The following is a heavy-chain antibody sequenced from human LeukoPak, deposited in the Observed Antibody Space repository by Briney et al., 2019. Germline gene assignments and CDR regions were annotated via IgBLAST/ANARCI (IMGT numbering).Heavy chain of an antibody. Sequence: SETLSLTCTVSGGSISSSRYYWGWIRQPPGKGLEWIGSIYYSGSTYYNPSLKSRVTISVDTSKNQFSLKLSSVTAADTAVYYCARHEAAPYYFDYWGQGTLVTVSS. CDR2: IYYSGST. CDR3: ARHEAAPYYFDY. D-gene: IGHD6-6*01. V-gene: IGHV4-39*01. J-gene: IGHJ4*02. CDR1: GGSISSSRYY.